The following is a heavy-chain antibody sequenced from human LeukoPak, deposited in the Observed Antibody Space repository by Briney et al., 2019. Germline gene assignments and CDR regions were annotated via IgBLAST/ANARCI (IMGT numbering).Heavy chain of an antibody. J-gene: IGHJ4*02. CDR3: AREITGEGFDY. D-gene: IGHD7-27*01. V-gene: IGHV3-21*01. CDR2: IGTDTRYM. Sequence: GGSLRLSCAASGFTFSSYSMNWVRQAPGKGLEWVSSIGTDTRYMFYADSVKGRFTISRDNAKNSLFLQMSSLRAEDTAVYYCAREITGEGFDYWGQGTLVTISS. CDR1: GFTFSSYS.